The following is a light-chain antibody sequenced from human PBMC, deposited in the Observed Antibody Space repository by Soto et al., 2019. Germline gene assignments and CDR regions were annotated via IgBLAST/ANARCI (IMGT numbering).Light chain of an antibody. CDR1: SGDIGSYNR. Sequence: QSVLTQPASVSGSPGQSITISCTGTSGDIGSYNRVSWYQQHPGKAPKLIIYEVTDRPSGVSNRFSGSKSGNTPSLTISGLQAEDEAEYYCSSYTNINTRACVFGTGTKVTVL. V-gene: IGLV2-14*01. J-gene: IGLJ1*01. CDR3: SSYTNINTRACV. CDR2: EVT.